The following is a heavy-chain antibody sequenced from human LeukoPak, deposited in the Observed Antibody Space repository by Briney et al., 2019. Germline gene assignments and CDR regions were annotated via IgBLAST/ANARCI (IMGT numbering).Heavy chain of an antibody. J-gene: IGHJ6*03. CDR2: INHSGST. Sequence: SETLSLTCAVYGGSFSGYYWSWIRQPPGKGLEWIGEINHSGSTNYNPSLKSRVTISVDTSKNQFSLKLSSVTAADTAVYYCARNRGMYYYYYMDVWGKGTTVTVSS. D-gene: IGHD1-1*01. CDR1: GGSFSGYY. V-gene: IGHV4-34*01. CDR3: ARNRGMYYYYYMDV.